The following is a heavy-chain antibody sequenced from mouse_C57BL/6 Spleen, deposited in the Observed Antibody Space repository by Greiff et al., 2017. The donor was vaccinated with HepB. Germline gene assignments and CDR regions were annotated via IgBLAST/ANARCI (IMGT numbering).Heavy chain of an antibody. CDR3: VREGVYGNDIAY. V-gene: IGHV1-52*01. CDR2: IDPSDSEN. D-gene: IGHD2-14*01. CDR1: CYTFTSYW. J-gene: IGHJ3*01. Sequence: QVQLQQPGAELVRPGSSVKLSCKASCYTFTSYWMHWVKQRPIQGLEWIGNIDPSDSENHYNQKFKDKATLTVDKSSSTAYMQLSSLTSEYSAVYYCVREGVYGNDIAYWGQGTLVTVSA.